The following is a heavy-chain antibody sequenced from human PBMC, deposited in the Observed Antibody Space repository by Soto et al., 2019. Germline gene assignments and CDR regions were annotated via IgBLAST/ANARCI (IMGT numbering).Heavy chain of an antibody. CDR1: GFTFSSYA. D-gene: IGHD6-19*01. V-gene: IGHV3-23*01. Sequence: QPGGSLRLSCAASGFTFSSYAMSWVRQAPGKGLEWVSAISGSGGSTYYADSVKGRFTISRDNSKNTLSLQMNSLRTEDTAIYYCAGYSSGWYGNYFEYWGQGTLVTVSS. J-gene: IGHJ4*02. CDR3: AGYSSGWYGNYFEY. CDR2: ISGSGGST.